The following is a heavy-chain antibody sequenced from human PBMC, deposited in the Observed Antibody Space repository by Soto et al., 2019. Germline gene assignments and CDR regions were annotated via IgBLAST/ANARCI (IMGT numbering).Heavy chain of an antibody. D-gene: IGHD5-12*01. V-gene: IGHV2-5*02. J-gene: IGHJ4*02. CDR2: IYWDDGK. CDR3: AHLATGGFYFDY. CDR1: GFSLRTSGVG. Sequence: QITLKESGPTLVKPTQTLTLTCTFSGFSLRTSGVGVGWIRQPPGKALEWLALIYWDDGKPYSPSLKSRLTLTKDTSKSQVVLRMTNMDPVDTATYSCAHLATGGFYFDYWGQGTLVTVSS.